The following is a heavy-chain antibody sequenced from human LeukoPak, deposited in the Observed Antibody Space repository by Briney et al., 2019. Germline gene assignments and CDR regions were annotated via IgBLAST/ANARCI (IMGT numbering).Heavy chain of an antibody. V-gene: IGHV3-72*01. J-gene: IGHJ4*02. Sequence: PGGSLRLSCAASGFTFSDHYMDWFRQAPGKGLEWVGRIRNKANSDTTEYAASVEGRFIISRDDSKNTLYLQMNSLKTEDTAVYYCTTDLYSSSSGYWGQGTPVTVSS. CDR1: GFTFSDHY. D-gene: IGHD6-6*01. CDR2: IRNKANSDTT. CDR3: TTDLYSSSSGY.